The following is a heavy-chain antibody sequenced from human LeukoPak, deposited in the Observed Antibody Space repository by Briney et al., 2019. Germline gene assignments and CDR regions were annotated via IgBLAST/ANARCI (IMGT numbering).Heavy chain of an antibody. CDR3: KSGGAAPGSLDN. Sequence: VGSLRLSCAASGFTFSDYWMSWMRQAPGKGLEWVANIKYDGDEEYYVDSVKGRFTISRDNAKSSLYLQLNSLRVEDTAVYYCKSGGAAPGSLDNWGQGTLVTVSP. D-gene: IGHD6-13*01. CDR2: IKYDGDEE. J-gene: IGHJ4*02. V-gene: IGHV3-7*01. CDR1: GFTFSDYW.